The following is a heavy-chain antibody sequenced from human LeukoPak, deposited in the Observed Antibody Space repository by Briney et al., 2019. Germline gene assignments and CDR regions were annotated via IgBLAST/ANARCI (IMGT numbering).Heavy chain of an antibody. V-gene: IGHV4-59*11. D-gene: IGHD3-10*01. J-gene: IGHJ5*02. CDR3: ARDSGSYHNWFDP. Sequence: SETLSLTCTVSGGSISSHYWSWIRQPPGKGLEWIGYIYYSGSTNYNPSLKSRVTIPVDTSKNQFSLKLSSVTAADTAVYYCARDSGSYHNWFDPWGQGTLVTVSS. CDR2: IYYSGST. CDR1: GGSISSHY.